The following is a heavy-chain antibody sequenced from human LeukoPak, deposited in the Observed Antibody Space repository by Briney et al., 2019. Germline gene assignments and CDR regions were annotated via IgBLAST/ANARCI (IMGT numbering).Heavy chain of an antibody. CDR2: IKSDGKT. CDR3: ARAPSEVGGYYPEYFRH. V-gene: IGHV3-74*01. CDR1: GFTFSRYW. J-gene: IGHJ1*01. Sequence: TGGSLRLSCEASGFTFSRYWMHWVRQAPGKGLGWVSRIKSDGKTNYADSVKGRFTISRDNAKNTASLKMDSLRAEDTGVYYCARAPSEVGGYYPEYFRHWGQGTLVTVSS. D-gene: IGHD3-22*01.